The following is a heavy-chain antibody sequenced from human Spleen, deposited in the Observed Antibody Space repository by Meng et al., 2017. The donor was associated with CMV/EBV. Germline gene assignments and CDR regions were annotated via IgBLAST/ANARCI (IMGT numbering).Heavy chain of an antibody. V-gene: IGHV3-74*01. Sequence: GESLKISCAASGFIFSNYWMHWVRQTPGKGLVWVSRIDSDGSSTTYADSVKGRFTISRDNAKNSLHLQMNSLRAEDTAVYYCARAMVRGVYFDYWGQGTLVTVSS. J-gene: IGHJ4*02. CDR1: GFIFSNYW. CDR2: IDSDGSST. D-gene: IGHD3-10*01. CDR3: ARAMVRGVYFDY.